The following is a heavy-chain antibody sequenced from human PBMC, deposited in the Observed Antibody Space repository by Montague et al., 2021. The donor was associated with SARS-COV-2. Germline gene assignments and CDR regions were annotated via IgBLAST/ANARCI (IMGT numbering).Heavy chain of an antibody. V-gene: IGHV4-59*04. Sequence: SETLSLTCTVSGVSISSYYWTWIRRPPGKTLEWIGYVHHTGSTNFISSLKSRVTMSLDTSKNQFSLRLSSVTAADTAVYYCAGYESGGNFACRTYAMDVWGQGTTVTVSS. CDR1: GVSISSYY. CDR3: AGYESGGNFACRTYAMDV. J-gene: IGHJ6*02. CDR2: VHHTGST. D-gene: IGHD3-22*01.